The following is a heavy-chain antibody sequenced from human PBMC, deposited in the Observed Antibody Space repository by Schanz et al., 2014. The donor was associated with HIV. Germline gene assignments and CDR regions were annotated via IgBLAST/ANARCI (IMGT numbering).Heavy chain of an antibody. Sequence: QVQLVESGGGVVQPGRSLRLSCAASGFTFSSYGMHWVRQAPGKGLEGGAVISYDGRNKYYADSVKGRLTISRDNSKNTLYLQMNSLRAEDTAVYYCARVANWDYYGMDVWGRGTTVTVSS. CDR3: ARVANWDYYGMDV. CDR2: ISYDGRNK. V-gene: IGHV3-30*03. J-gene: IGHJ6*02. D-gene: IGHD3-16*01. CDR1: GFTFSSYG.